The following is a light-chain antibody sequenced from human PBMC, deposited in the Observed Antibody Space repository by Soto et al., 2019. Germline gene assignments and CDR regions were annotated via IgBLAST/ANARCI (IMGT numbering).Light chain of an antibody. Sequence: IQMTQSPSSLSASVGDRVTITCRASQRIGTYLNWYQQRPGKAPRLLISPISTLQRGVPSRFSASGSGTDITLTMTALQPEDFATYYCQQSYSTPYTFGKGTKLEIK. CDR1: QRIGTY. CDR3: QQSYSTPYT. CDR2: PIS. J-gene: IGKJ2*01. V-gene: IGKV1-39*01.